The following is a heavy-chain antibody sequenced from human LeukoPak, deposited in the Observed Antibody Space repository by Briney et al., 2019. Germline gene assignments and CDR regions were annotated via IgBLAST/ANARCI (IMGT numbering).Heavy chain of an antibody. J-gene: IGHJ3*02. V-gene: IGHV3-33*08. D-gene: IGHD6-13*01. Sequence: GGSLRLSCAASGFTFSSYSMNWVRQAPGKGLEWVAVIWYDGSNKYYADSVKGRFTISRDNSKNTLYLQMNNLRAEDTAVYYCASGRSSSWYDAFDIWGRGTMVTVSS. CDR1: GFTFSSYS. CDR2: IWYDGSNK. CDR3: ASGRSSSWYDAFDI.